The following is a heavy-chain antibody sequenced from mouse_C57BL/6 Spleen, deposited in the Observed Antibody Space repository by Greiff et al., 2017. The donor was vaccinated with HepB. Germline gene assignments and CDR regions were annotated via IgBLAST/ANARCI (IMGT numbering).Heavy chain of an antibody. D-gene: IGHD2-1*01. V-gene: IGHV1-64*01. CDR3: AEGNSDSLYAMDY. Sequence: QVQLLQPGAELVKPGASVKLSCKASGYTFTSYWMHWVKQRPGQGLEWIGMIHPNSGSTNYNEKFKSKATLTVDKSSSTAYMQLSSLTSEDSAVYYCAEGNSDSLYAMDYWGQGTSVTVSS. J-gene: IGHJ4*01. CDR2: IHPNSGST. CDR1: GYTFTSYW.